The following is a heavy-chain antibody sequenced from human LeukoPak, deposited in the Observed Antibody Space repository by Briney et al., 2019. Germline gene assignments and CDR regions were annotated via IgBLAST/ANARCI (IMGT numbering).Heavy chain of an antibody. D-gene: IGHD1-26*01. CDR1: GGSISSGGYY. V-gene: IGHV4-31*03. CDR2: IYYSGST. Sequence: SETLSLTCTVSGGSISSGGYYWSWIRQHPGKGLEWIGYIYYSGSTYYNPSLKSRVTISVDTSKNQFSLKLSSVTAADTAVYYCARGHSGSPWNYWGQGTLVTVSS. J-gene: IGHJ4*02. CDR3: ARGHSGSPWNY.